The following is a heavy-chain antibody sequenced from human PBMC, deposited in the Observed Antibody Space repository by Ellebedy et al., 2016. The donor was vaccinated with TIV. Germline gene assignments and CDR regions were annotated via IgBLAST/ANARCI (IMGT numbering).Heavy chain of an antibody. CDR2: IDPSDSYI. CDR3: ARHRGLGVLAWLLEADY. CDR1: GYTFTNFW. V-gene: IGHV5-10-1*01. Sequence: GESLKISCQGSGYTFTNFWNSWVRQMPGKGLEWMGRIDPSDSYINYSPSFQGHVPISADKSLSTAYLQLGSRKASDTAMYYCARHRGLGVLAWLLEADYWGRGTLVTVSS. J-gene: IGHJ4*02. D-gene: IGHD3-3*01.